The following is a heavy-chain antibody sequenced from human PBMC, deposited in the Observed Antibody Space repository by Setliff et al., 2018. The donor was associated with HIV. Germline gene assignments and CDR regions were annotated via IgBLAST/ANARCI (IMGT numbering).Heavy chain of an antibody. J-gene: IGHJ4*02. CDR1: GGSISSSSYY. CDR2: IYTSGST. Sequence: PSETLSLTCSVSGGSISSSSYYWGWIRQPPGKGLEWIGNIYTSGSTNYNPSLKSRVTISVDTSKNQFSLKLSSVTAADTAVYYCARQERYCTSADCYRYFNYWGQGTLVTVSS. CDR3: ARQERYCTSADCYRYFNY. V-gene: IGHV4-61*05. D-gene: IGHD2-2*02.